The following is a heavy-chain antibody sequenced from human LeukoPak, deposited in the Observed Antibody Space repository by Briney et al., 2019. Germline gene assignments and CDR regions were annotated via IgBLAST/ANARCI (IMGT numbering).Heavy chain of an antibody. CDR1: GYSFTSYW. V-gene: IGHV5-51*01. CDR2: IYPGDSDT. Sequence: RRESLKISCKGSGYSFTSYWIGWVRQMPGKGLEWMGIIYPGDSDTRYSPSFQGQVTISADKSISTAYLQWSSLKASDTAMYYCARLGGELGYCSSTSCLTFDYWGQGTLVTVSS. J-gene: IGHJ4*02. D-gene: IGHD2-2*01. CDR3: ARLGGELGYCSSTSCLTFDY.